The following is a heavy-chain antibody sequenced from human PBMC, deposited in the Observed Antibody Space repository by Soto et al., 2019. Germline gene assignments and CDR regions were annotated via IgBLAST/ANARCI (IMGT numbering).Heavy chain of an antibody. V-gene: IGHV1-69*06. CDR1: GGTFSSYA. CDR3: ASLVHLVATYGSGNWFDP. J-gene: IGHJ5*02. CDR2: IIPIFGTA. Sequence: QVQLVQSGAEVKKPGSSVKVSCKASGGTFSSYAISWVRQAPGQGLEWMGGIIPIFGTANYAQKFQGRVTITADKATSTAYRELRSVRSEDTAVYYCASLVHLVATYGSGNWFDPWGQGTLVTVSS. D-gene: IGHD3-10*01.